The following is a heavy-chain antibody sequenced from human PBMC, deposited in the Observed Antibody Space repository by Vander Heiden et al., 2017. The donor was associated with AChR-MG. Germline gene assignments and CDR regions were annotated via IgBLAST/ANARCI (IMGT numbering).Heavy chain of an antibody. J-gene: IGHJ6*02. CDR2: ISYDGSNK. D-gene: IGHD3-9*01. CDR3: ARDADILTGYPISKGMDV. Sequence: QVQLVESGGGVVQPGRSLRLSCAASGFTFSSYAMPWVRQAPGKGLEWVAVISYDGSNKYYADSVKGRFTISRDNSKNTLYLQMNSLRAEDTAVYYCARDADILTGYPISKGMDVWGQGTTVTVSS. CDR1: GFTFSSYA. V-gene: IGHV3-30-3*01.